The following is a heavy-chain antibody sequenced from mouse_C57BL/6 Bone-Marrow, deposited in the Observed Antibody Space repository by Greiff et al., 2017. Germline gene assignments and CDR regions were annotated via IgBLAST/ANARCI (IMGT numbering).Heavy chain of an antibody. J-gene: IGHJ2*01. CDR2: IRSKSSNYAT. CDR1: GFTFNTYA. CDR3: VRGPLYYYGSPYFDY. D-gene: IGHD1-1*01. Sequence: EADGGLVQPKGSLKLSCAASGFTFNTYAMHWVRQAPGKGLEWVARIRSKSSNYATYYADSVKDRFTISRDDSQSMLYLQMNNLKTEDTAMYYCVRGPLYYYGSPYFDYWGQGTTLTVSS. V-gene: IGHV10-3*01.